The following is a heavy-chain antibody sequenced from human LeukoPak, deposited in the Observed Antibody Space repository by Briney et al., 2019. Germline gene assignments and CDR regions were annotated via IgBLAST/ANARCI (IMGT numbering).Heavy chain of an antibody. V-gene: IGHV3-23*01. CDR1: RFSFSSYA. CDR3: AKDLHDYGNYVGWFDS. Sequence: PGGSLRLSCVASRFSFSSYAMDWVRQAPGKGLEWVSAISGSGANTYYADSVKGQFTISRDHSKTTLFLQMNSLRAEDTAVYYCAKDLHDYGNYVGWFDSWGQGTLVTVSS. D-gene: IGHD4-11*01. CDR2: ISGSGANT. J-gene: IGHJ5*01.